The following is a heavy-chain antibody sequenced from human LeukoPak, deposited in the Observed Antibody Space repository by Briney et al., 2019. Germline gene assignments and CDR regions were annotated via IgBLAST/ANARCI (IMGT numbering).Heavy chain of an antibody. Sequence: SETLSLTCTVSGGSINSSYYYWGWIRQPPGKGLEWIGSIYYSGSTYYNPSLKSRVTISVDTSKNQFSLKLSSVTAADTAVYYCASYGDLTFDYWGQGTLVTVSS. J-gene: IGHJ4*02. D-gene: IGHD4-17*01. CDR3: ASYGDLTFDY. CDR1: GGSINSSYYY. CDR2: IYYSGST. V-gene: IGHV4-39*07.